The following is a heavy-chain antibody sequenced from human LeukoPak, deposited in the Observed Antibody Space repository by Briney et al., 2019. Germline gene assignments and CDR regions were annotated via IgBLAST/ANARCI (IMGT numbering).Heavy chain of an antibody. CDR3: ARLRGYSYGHHDY. CDR1: GASISTLNYY. Sequence: PSETLSLTCSVSGASISTLNYYWGWIRQPPGKGLEWIGSIYYSGSSYYKPSLKSRVTISVDTSKNQFSLKLSSVTAADTAVYYCARLRGYSYGHHDYWGQGTLVTVSS. CDR2: IYYSGSS. D-gene: IGHD5-18*01. J-gene: IGHJ4*02. V-gene: IGHV4-39*01.